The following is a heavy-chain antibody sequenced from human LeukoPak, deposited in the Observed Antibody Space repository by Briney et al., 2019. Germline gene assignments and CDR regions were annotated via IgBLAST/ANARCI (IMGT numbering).Heavy chain of an antibody. V-gene: IGHV4-38-2*01. CDR3: ARTRGGFGDPYYFDY. CDR2: VYQSGST. Sequence: SETLSLTCAVSGCSISSGYFWGWIRQPPGQGLEWIGNVYQSGSTYYNPSLKSRVTISVDTSKNHFSLKLSSVTTADTAVYYCARTRGGFGDPYYFDYWGQGTLVTVSS. CDR1: GCSISSGYF. D-gene: IGHD3-10*01. J-gene: IGHJ4*02.